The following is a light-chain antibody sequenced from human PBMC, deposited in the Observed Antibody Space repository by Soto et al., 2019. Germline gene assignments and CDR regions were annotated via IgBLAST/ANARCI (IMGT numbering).Light chain of an antibody. J-gene: IGLJ2*01. V-gene: IGLV2-23*01. CDR3: CSDACSSTTYVV. CDR1: SSDVGSYNL. CDR2: EGS. Sequence: QSVLTQPASVSGSPGQSITISCTGTSSDVGSYNLVSWYQQHPGKAPKLMIYEGSKRPSGVSNLFSGSKSGYTASLTISGLQPEDEADYYCCSDACSSTTYVVFGGGTKLTVL.